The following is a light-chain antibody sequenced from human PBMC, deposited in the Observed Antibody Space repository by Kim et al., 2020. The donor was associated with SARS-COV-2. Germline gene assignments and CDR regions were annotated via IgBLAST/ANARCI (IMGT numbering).Light chain of an antibody. Sequence: QSALTQPRSVSGSPGQPVTISCTGTRTDAGGYNYVSWYQHHPGKAPRLMIYDVSKRPSGVPDRFSGSKSGSTASLTISGLQAEDEADYYCCSYAGTYTWVFGGGTKLTVL. CDR2: DVS. V-gene: IGLV2-11*01. CDR1: RTDAGGYNY. J-gene: IGLJ3*02. CDR3: CSYAGTYTWV.